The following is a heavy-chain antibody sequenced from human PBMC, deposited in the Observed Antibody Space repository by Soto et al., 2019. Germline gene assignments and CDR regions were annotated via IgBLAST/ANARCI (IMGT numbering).Heavy chain of an antibody. D-gene: IGHD3-3*02. CDR2: ISGSGGST. CDR1: GFTFSSYA. J-gene: IGHJ4*02. Sequence: PGGSLRLSCAASGFTFSSYAMSWVHQAPGKGLEWVSAISGSGGSTYYADSVKGRFTISRDNSKNTLYLQMNSLRAEDTAVYYCAKDGALVPALINFDYWGQGTLVTVSS. CDR3: AKDGALVPALINFDY. V-gene: IGHV3-23*01.